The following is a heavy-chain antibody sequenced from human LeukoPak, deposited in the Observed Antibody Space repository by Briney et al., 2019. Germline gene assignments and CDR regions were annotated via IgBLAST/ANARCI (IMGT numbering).Heavy chain of an antibody. J-gene: IGHJ4*02. Sequence: SETLSLTCTVSGGSISTSSYYWGWIRQPPGKGLEWIGSIYHSGSTYYNPSLKSRVTISVDTSKNQFSLKLSSVTAADTAVYYCAGSIAARNPPDYWGQGTLVTVSS. CDR1: GGSISTSSYY. CDR3: AGSIAARNPPDY. CDR2: IYHSGST. V-gene: IGHV4-39*07. D-gene: IGHD6-6*01.